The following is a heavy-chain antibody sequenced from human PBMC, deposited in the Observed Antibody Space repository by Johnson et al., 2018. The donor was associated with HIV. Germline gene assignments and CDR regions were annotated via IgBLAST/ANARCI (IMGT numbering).Heavy chain of an antibody. CDR3: AKVDCGGDTCAGYDPFDL. CDR1: GFTFSDYY. J-gene: IGHJ3*01. V-gene: IGHV3-74*03. CDR2: IYNDGSRT. Sequence: MLLVESGGGLVKPGGSQRLSCAASGFTFSDYYMSWVRQAPGKRPVWVARIYNDGSRTTYADSVRGRFTISRDNAKYTVDLQMNSLRVEDTAVYYCAKVDCGGDTCAGYDPFDLWGQGTMVTVSS. D-gene: IGHD2-21*01.